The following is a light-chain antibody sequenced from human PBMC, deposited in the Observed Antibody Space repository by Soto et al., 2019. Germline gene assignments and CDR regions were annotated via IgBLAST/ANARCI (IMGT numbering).Light chain of an antibody. Sequence: EIVMTQSPATLSVSPWERATLSCRASQSVSSNLAWYQQKPGQAPRILIYGASTRATGIPARFSGSGSGTEFPLTIRSLQSEYFAVYYCQQYNNWYTFGQGTKLEIK. V-gene: IGKV3-15*01. CDR2: GAS. CDR1: QSVSSN. CDR3: QQYNNWYT. J-gene: IGKJ2*01.